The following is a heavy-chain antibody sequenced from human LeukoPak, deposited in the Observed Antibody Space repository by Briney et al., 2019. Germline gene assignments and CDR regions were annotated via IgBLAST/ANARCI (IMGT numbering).Heavy chain of an antibody. CDR1: GFTFSSYD. V-gene: IGHV3-30*18. CDR2: ISYDGSNK. CDR3: AKDGQDY. J-gene: IGHJ4*02. Sequence: GGSLRISCAASGFTFSSYDMHWVPQAPGKGLEWVALISYDGSNKYYADSVKGRFTISRDNSKNTLYLQMNILRPEDTAVYYCAKDGQDYWGQGTLVTVSS.